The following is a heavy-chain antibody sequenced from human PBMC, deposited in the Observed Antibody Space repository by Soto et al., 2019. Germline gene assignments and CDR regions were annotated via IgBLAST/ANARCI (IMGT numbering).Heavy chain of an antibody. Sequence: EVRLMESGGGLVQPGGSLRLSCAASGFTFSGYWMSWARQAPGKGLEWVANIKQDGSEKYSVDSVKGRFTISRDNAQDSLYLQMNSLRVEDTAIYYCARDRGIGFFVQDYWGMDVWGQGTTVIVSS. D-gene: IGHD6-19*01. CDR2: IKQDGSEK. V-gene: IGHV3-7*05. CDR3: ARDRGIGFFVQDYWGMDV. J-gene: IGHJ6*02. CDR1: GFTFSGYW.